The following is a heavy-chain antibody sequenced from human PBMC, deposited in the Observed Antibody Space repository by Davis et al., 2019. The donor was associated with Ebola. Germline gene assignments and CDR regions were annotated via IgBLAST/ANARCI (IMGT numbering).Heavy chain of an antibody. V-gene: IGHV3-66*01. CDR2: IYSGGST. Sequence: PGGSLRLSCAASGFTVSNNFMSWVRQAPGKGLEWVSVIYSGGSTYYADSVKGRFTISRDNSKNTLYLQMNSLRADDTAVYHCARAVQGVAATVPYYFYGMDVWGQGTTVIVSS. CDR3: ARAVQGVAATVPYYFYGMDV. J-gene: IGHJ6*02. CDR1: GFTVSNNF. D-gene: IGHD6-25*01.